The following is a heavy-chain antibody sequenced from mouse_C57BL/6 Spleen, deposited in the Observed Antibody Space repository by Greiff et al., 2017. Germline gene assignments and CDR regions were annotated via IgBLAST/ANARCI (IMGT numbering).Heavy chain of an antibody. Sequence: QVQLQQSGPELVKPGASVKLSCKASGYTFTSYDIHWVKQRPGQGLEWIGRIYPRDGSTKYNEKFKGKATLTVDTSSSTAYMELHSLTSEDSAVYFCARRRAMGYWGQGTSVTVSS. CDR1: GYTFTSYD. V-gene: IGHV1-85*01. J-gene: IGHJ4*01. CDR3: ARRRAMGY. CDR2: IYPRDGST.